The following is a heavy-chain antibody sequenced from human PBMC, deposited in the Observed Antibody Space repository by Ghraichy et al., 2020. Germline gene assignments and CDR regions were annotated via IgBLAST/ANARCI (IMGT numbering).Heavy chain of an antibody. Sequence: GESLRLSCAASGFTFSSYGMHWVRQAPGKGLEWVAVILYDGTNKSSADSVKGRFTISRDNSKNTLYLQMNSLRAEDTAVYFCAKAGPGYCSTTTCHFYMDVWGRGTTVTVSS. CDR2: ILYDGTNK. CDR3: AKAGPGYCSTTTCHFYMDV. D-gene: IGHD2-2*01. V-gene: IGHV3-30*18. CDR1: GFTFSSYG. J-gene: IGHJ6*03.